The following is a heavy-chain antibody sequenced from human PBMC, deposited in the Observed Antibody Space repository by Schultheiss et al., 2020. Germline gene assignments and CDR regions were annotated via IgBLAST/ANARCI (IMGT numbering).Heavy chain of an antibody. Sequence: SETLSLTCAVYGGSFSGYYWSWIRQPPGKGLEWIGEINHSGSTNYNPSLKSRVTVSVDKSKNQFSLKLSSVTAADTAVYYCATLRGSLNYWGQGTLVTVYS. CDR1: GGSFSGYY. D-gene: IGHD3-16*01. V-gene: IGHV4-34*01. CDR3: ATLRGSLNY. CDR2: INHSGST. J-gene: IGHJ4*02.